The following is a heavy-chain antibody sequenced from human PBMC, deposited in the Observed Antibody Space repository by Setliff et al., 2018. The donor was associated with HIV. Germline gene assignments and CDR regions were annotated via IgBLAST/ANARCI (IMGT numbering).Heavy chain of an antibody. CDR1: GVSVGSGDYY. Sequence: SETLSLTCSVSGVSVGSGDYYWHWIRQHPEKALEWIGYIFHSGDTYYNPSLKSRVSISVDRSKNHFSLRLSSVTAADTAVYYCARGGSRGSWYWDYWGQGTLVTVSS. CDR3: ARGGSRGSWYWDY. CDR2: IFHSGDT. V-gene: IGHV4-30-4*08. J-gene: IGHJ4*02. D-gene: IGHD6-13*01.